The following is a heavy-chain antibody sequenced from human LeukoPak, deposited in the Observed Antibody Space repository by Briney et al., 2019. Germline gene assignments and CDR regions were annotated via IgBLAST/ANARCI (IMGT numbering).Heavy chain of an antibody. V-gene: IGHV1-18*04. D-gene: IGHD6-19*01. CDR3: ARDTAVAGTNWFDP. CDR1: GYTFTSYG. Sequence: ASVKVSCKASGYTFTSYGISWVRQAPGQGLEWMGWISAYNGNTNYAQKLQGRVTMTTDPSTSTAYMELRSLRSDDTAVYYCARDTAVAGTNWFDPWGQGTLVTVSS. J-gene: IGHJ5*02. CDR2: ISAYNGNT.